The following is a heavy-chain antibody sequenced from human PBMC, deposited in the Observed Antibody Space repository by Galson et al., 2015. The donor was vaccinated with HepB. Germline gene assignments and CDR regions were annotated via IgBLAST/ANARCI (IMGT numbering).Heavy chain of an antibody. J-gene: IGHJ5*02. D-gene: IGHD3-10*01. CDR2: INQNGSAE. CDR3: ARKTYYYASGIYGWLDP. Sequence: SLRLSCAASGFTFSNSWMSWVRQAPGKGLEWVANINQNGSAEYSVDSVKGRFTISRDNAKNSLYLQMNSLRAEDTAVYYCARKTYYYASGIYGWLDPWGQGTLVTVSS. CDR1: GFTFSNSW. V-gene: IGHV3-7*01.